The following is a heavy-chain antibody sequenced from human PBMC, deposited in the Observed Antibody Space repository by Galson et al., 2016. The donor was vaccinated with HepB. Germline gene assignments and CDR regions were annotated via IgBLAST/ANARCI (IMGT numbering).Heavy chain of an antibody. CDR1: GDSVSSNSVA. V-gene: IGHV6-1*01. CDR3: VRWVHDYSYFDY. J-gene: IGHJ4*02. D-gene: IGHD4-11*01. Sequence: CAISGDSVSSNSVAWNWIRQSPSRGLEWLGRTYYRSKWYNAYALSANSRITINPDTSKNQFSLHLNSVTPEDTAVYYCVRWVHDYSYFDYWGQGTLVTVSS. CDR2: TYYRSKWYN.